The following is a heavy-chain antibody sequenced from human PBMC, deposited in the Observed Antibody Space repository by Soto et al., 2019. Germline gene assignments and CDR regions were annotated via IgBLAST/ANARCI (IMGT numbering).Heavy chain of an antibody. Sequence: PSDTLSLTCAVYGGSFSGYYWSWIRQPPGKGLEWIGEINHSGSTNYNPSLKSRVTISVDTSKNQFSLKLSSVTAADTAVYYGARALTIFGVGHLSMDVWGKGTTVPVSS. J-gene: IGHJ6*04. CDR1: GGSFSGYY. CDR2: INHSGST. CDR3: ARALTIFGVGHLSMDV. D-gene: IGHD3-3*01. V-gene: IGHV4-34*01.